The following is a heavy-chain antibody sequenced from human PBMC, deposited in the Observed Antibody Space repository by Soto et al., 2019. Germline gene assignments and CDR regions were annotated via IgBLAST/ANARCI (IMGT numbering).Heavy chain of an antibody. D-gene: IGHD3-22*01. CDR2: TSSSGSTI. CDR3: ARVVGYYYDSSGYYYDY. J-gene: IGHJ4*02. CDR1: GFTFRSYE. V-gene: IGHV3-48*03. Sequence: GGSLRLSCAASGFTFRSYEMNWVRQAPGKGLEWVSYTSSSGSTIYYADSMKGRFTISRDNAKNSLYLQMNSLRAEDTAVYYCARVVGYYYDSSGYYYDYWGQGTLVTVSS.